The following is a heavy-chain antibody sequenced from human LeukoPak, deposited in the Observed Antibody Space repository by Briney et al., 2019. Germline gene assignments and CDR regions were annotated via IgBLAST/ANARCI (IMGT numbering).Heavy chain of an antibody. V-gene: IGHV4-38-2*02. CDR1: GYSISSGYY. J-gene: IGHJ4*02. CDR2: IYHSGST. CDR3: ARSYDYVWGTFH. D-gene: IGHD3-16*01. Sequence: SETLSLTCTVSGYSISSGYYWGWIRQPPGKGLEWIGSIYHSGSTYYNPSLKSRATISVDTSKNQFSLKLSSVTAADTAVYYCARSYDYVWGTFHWGQGTLVTVSS.